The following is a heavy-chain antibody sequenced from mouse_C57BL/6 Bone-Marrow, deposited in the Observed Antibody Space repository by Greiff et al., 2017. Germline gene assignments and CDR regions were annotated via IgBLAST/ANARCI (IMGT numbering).Heavy chain of an antibody. CDR1: GFNIKDDY. J-gene: IGHJ4*01. V-gene: IGHV14-4*01. D-gene: IGHD3-1*01. CDR2: IDPENGDT. Sequence: EVKLQESGAELVRPGASVKLSCTASGFNIKDDYMHWVKQRPEQGLEWIGWIDPENGDTEYASKFQGKATITADTSSNTAYLQLSSLTSEDTAVYYCTTRGYSEAMDYWGQGTSVTVSS. CDR3: TTRGYSEAMDY.